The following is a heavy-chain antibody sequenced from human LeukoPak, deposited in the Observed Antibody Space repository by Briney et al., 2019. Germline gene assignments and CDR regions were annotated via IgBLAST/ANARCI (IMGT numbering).Heavy chain of an antibody. J-gene: IGHJ4*02. CDR2: IYYSGST. CDR1: GGSISSSSYY. D-gene: IGHD5/OR15-5a*01. CDR3: ARIVSDDYFDY. V-gene: IGHV4-39*07. Sequence: PSETLSLTCTVSGGSISSSSYYRGWIRQPPGKGLEWIGSIYYSGSTYYNPSLKSRVTISVDTSKNQFSLKLSSVTAADTAVYYCARIVSDDYFDYWGQGTLVTVSS.